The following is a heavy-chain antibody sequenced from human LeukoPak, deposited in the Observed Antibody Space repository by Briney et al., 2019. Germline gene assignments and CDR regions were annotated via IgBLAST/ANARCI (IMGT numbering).Heavy chain of an antibody. CDR2: INHSGST. CDR3: ARAKGYCSGGSCYSLYGAFDI. Sequence: SETLSLTCAVYGGSFSGYYWSWIRQPPGKGLEWIGEINHSGSTNYNPSLKSRVTISVDTSKNQFSLKLSSVTAADTAVYYCARAKGYCSGGSCYSLYGAFDIWGLGTMVTVSS. CDR1: GGSFSGYY. J-gene: IGHJ3*02. V-gene: IGHV4-34*01. D-gene: IGHD2-15*01.